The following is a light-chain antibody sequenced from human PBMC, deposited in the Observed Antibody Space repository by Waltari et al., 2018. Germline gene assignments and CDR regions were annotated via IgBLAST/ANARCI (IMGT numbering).Light chain of an antibody. J-gene: IGLJ3*02. CDR1: SNDVGAYDC. CDR3: ASKANNAAVL. CDR2: DDH. V-gene: IGLV2-14*03. Sequence: QSALTQPASVSGSPGQSITISCTGTSNDVGAYDCVSWYQHHPGKVPQLLIYDDHNRPSGASDRFSGSKSGNTASLTISGLQAGDEADYYCASKANNAAVLFGGGTKVTVL.